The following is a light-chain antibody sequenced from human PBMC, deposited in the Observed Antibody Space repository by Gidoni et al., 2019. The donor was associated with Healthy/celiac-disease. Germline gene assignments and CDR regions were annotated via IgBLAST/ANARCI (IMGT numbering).Light chain of an antibody. V-gene: IGKV1-5*03. CDR3: QQYNSYSST. Sequence: DIQMTQSPSTLSASVGDRVTITCRASQSISSWLTWYQQKPGTAPKLLIYKASSLESGVPSRFSGSGSGTEFTLTISSLQPDDFATYYCQQYNSYSSTFGQXTKVEIK. CDR2: KAS. CDR1: QSISSW. J-gene: IGKJ1*01.